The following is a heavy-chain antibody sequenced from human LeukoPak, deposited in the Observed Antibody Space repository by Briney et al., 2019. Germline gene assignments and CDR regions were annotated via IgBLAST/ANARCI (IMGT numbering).Heavy chain of an antibody. Sequence: PGRSLRLSCAASGFTFSSYSMDWVRQAPGKGLEWVAVVSSDGSDKYYAESVKGRFTISRDNSKNTLYLQVNSLRAEDTAVYYCARPTVTTSRRSDFDYWGQGTLVTVSS. D-gene: IGHD4-17*01. CDR1: GFTFSSYS. CDR3: ARPTVTTSRRSDFDY. CDR2: VSSDGSDK. V-gene: IGHV3-30*04. J-gene: IGHJ4*02.